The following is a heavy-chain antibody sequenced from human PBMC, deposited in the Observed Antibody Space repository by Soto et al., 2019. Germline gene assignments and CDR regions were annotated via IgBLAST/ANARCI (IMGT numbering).Heavy chain of an antibody. CDR2: IYWDDDK. CDR1: GFSLTTSGVG. CDR3: AHRVLRTVFGLVTTTAIYFDF. V-gene: IGHV2-5*02. J-gene: IGHJ4*02. Sequence: QITLNESGPTLVKPTQTLTLTCTFSGFSLTTSGVGVGWIRQSPGKAPEGLAFIYWDDDKRYSPSLKSRLTITKDTAKNQVVLTMANLDPADTATYYCAHRVLRTVFGLVTTTAIYFDFWGQGTPVAVSS. D-gene: IGHD3-3*01.